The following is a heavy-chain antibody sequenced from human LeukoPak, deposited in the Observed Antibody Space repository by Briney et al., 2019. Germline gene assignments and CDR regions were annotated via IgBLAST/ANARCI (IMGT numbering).Heavy chain of an antibody. CDR2: ISHDGTKN. J-gene: IGHJ4*02. CDR3: AKDSSTWGNRYSDY. Sequence: GGSLRLSCAVSGFTFSSYGIHWVRQAPGKGLEWVTFISHDGTKNYYADSVKGRFTVSRDNSKNTLYLQMDSLRADDTAVYYCAKDSSTWGNRYSDYWGQGTLVTVSS. D-gene: IGHD2-2*01. CDR1: GFTFSSYG. V-gene: IGHV3-30*18.